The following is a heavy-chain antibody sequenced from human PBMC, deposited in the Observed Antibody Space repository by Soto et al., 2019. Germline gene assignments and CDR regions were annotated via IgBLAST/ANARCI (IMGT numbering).Heavy chain of an antibody. CDR1: GFTFSYYA. V-gene: IGHV3-23*01. CDR3: TTDSYSTIIIVRFDY. J-gene: IGHJ4*01. Sequence: GGSLRLSCAASGFTFSYYAMSWVRQAPGKGLEWVSTVSGGGDSTYNAGSVKGRFTISRDNSKNTLYLQMNSLRAEDTAVYYCTTDSYSTIIIVRFDYWGHGTLVTVSS. CDR2: VSGGGDST. D-gene: IGHD3-22*01.